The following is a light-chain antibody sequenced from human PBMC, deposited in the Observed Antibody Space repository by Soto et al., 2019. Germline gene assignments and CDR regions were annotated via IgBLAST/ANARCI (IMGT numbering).Light chain of an antibody. CDR3: QHYNNWPPYT. J-gene: IGKJ2*01. V-gene: IGKV3-15*01. CDR2: GAS. Sequence: EVVMTQSPATLSVSPGEGATLSCRASQSVSSNLVWYQQKPGQAPRLLIYGASTRATGIPARFSGSGSGTEFTLTISSLQSEDFAVYYCQHYNNWPPYTFGQGTKLEIK. CDR1: QSVSSN.